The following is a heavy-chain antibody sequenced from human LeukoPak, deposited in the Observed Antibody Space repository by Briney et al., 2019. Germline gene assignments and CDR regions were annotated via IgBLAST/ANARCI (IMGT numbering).Heavy chain of an antibody. CDR2: IWHDGSVE. CDR3: VRVDKKFEDSGYRSFDW. CDR1: GFMFSRLG. V-gene: IGHV3-33*01. J-gene: IGHJ4*02. Sequence: GESLKISCTASGFMFSRLGMQWVRQAPGEGLEWVAMIWHDGSVEEYADSVKGRFTISRDNSQNTLYLQMNSLRVDDTAVYYCVRVDKKFEDSGYRSFDWWGQGTLVSVSS. D-gene: IGHD5-12*01.